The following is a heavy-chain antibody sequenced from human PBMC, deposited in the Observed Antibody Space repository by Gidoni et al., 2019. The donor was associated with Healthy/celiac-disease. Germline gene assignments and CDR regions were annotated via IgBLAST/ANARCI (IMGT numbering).Heavy chain of an antibody. CDR3: ARDDLDIVVVPAEGFQH. V-gene: IGHV3-21*01. CDR1: GFTFSSYS. J-gene: IGHJ1*01. CDR2: ISSSSSYI. D-gene: IGHD2-2*01. Sequence: EVQLVESGGGLVKPGGSLRLSCAASGFTFSSYSMNWVRQAPGKGLEWVSSISSSSSYIYYADSVKGRFTISRDNAKNSLYLQMNSLRAEDTAVYYCARDDLDIVVVPAEGFQHWGQGTLVTVSS.